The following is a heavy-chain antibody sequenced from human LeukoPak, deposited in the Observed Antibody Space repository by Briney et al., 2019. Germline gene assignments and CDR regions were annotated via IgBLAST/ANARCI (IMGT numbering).Heavy chain of an antibody. D-gene: IGHD3-10*01. Sequence: GGSLRLSCAASGFTFSSYWMSWVRQAPGKGLEWVANIKQDGSEKYYVDSVKGRFTISRDNAKNSLYLQMNSLRAEDMAVYYCAAAVGFGGDYGMDVWGKGTTVTVSS. CDR3: AAAVGFGGDYGMDV. J-gene: IGHJ6*04. CDR2: IKQDGSEK. CDR1: GFTFSSYW. V-gene: IGHV3-7*03.